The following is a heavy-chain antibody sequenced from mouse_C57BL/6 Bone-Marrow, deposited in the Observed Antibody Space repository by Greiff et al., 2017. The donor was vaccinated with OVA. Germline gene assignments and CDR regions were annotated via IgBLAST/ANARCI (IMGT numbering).Heavy chain of an antibody. CDR3: ATDY. CDR2: NYPSDNET. V-gene: IGHV1-61*01. CDR1: GYTFTSYW. Sequence: QVQLKQPGAELVRPGSSVKLSCKASGYTFTSYWMAWVKQRPGQGLEWIGNNYPSDNETHYTQKFKDKDTLTVDNSSSTADMQLSSLTSEDSSVYYYATDYGGQGTTLTVSS. J-gene: IGHJ2*01.